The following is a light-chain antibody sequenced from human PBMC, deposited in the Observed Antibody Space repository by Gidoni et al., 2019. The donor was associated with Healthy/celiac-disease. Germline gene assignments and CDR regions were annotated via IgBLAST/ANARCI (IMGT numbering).Light chain of an antibody. CDR2: AAS. V-gene: IGKV3-15*01. CDR3: QQYNNWPPNT. CDR1: QSVSSN. Sequence: EIVMTQSLATLSVSPGERATLSCRASQSVSSNLAWYQQKPGQAPRLLIYAASTRATGIPARFIGSGSGTEFTLTISSLQSEDLAVYYCQQYNNWPPNTFGGGTKVEIK. J-gene: IGKJ4*01.